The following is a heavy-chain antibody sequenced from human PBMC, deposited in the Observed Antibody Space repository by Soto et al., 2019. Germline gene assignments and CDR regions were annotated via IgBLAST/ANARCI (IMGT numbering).Heavy chain of an antibody. CDR3: ARDTGIAAAGTVMDV. Sequence: GASVKVSCKASGGTFSSYAISWVRQAPGQGLEWMGGIIPIFGTANYAQKFQGRVTITADESTSTAYVELTSLRSEDTAVYYCARDTGIAAAGTVMDVWGQGTTVTVSS. CDR1: GGTFSSYA. V-gene: IGHV1-69*13. J-gene: IGHJ6*02. CDR2: IIPIFGTA. D-gene: IGHD6-13*01.